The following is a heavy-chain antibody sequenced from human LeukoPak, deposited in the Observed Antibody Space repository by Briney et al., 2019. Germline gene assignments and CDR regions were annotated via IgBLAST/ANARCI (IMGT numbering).Heavy chain of an antibody. J-gene: IGHJ4*02. Sequence: PGGSLRLSCVASGFKFDDYGMTWVRPAPGGGLEWVSGISWNGGSTNYGDSVKGRFTISRDNARNSLYLQMNSLRGEDTALYYCARGSGSYSTYFDFWGQGTLVTVSS. CDR2: ISWNGGST. V-gene: IGHV3-20*04. CDR1: GFKFDDYG. D-gene: IGHD1-26*01. CDR3: ARGSGSYSTYFDF.